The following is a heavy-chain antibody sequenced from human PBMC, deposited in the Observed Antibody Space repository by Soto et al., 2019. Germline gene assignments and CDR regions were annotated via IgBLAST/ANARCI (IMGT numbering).Heavy chain of an antibody. J-gene: IGHJ6*02. Sequence: ASVKVSCKASGYTFTSYDINWVRQATGQGLEWMGWMNPNSGNTGYAQKFQGRVTMTRNTSISTAYMELSSLRSEDTAVYYCARDYDFWSGRTYYYYGMDVWGQGTTVTVS. CDR1: GYTFTSYD. V-gene: IGHV1-8*01. CDR2: MNPNSGNT. D-gene: IGHD3-3*01. CDR3: ARDYDFWSGRTYYYYGMDV.